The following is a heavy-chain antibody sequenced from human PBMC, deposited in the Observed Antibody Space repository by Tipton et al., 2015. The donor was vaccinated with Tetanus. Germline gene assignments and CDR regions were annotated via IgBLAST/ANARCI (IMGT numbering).Heavy chain of an antibody. Sequence: LRLSCTVSGGSISSYYWSWIRQPPGKGLEWIGYIYYSGSTNYNPSLKSRVTISVDTSKNQFSLKLSSVTAADTAVYYCARSGSGRWQGSGYYKEPRVSYYGMDVWGQGTTVTVSS. V-gene: IGHV4-59*01. J-gene: IGHJ6*02. CDR1: GGSISSYY. CDR2: IYYSGST. D-gene: IGHD3-3*01. CDR3: ARSGSGRWQGSGYYKEPRVSYYGMDV.